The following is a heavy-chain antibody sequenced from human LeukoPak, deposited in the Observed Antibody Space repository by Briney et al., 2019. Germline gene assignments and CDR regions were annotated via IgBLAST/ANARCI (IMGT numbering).Heavy chain of an antibody. CDR1: GFSFSSYW. Sequence: GGSLRLSCAAPGFSFSSYWMHWVRQAPGKGLVWVARISPDGSSALSADSVRGRFTISRDNADNTLYLQLNSLRAEDTAVYYCARVSFCPRCHFDYWGQGTLVTVSS. J-gene: IGHJ4*02. CDR3: ARVSFCPRCHFDY. V-gene: IGHV3-74*03. D-gene: IGHD2/OR15-2a*01. CDR2: ISPDGSSA.